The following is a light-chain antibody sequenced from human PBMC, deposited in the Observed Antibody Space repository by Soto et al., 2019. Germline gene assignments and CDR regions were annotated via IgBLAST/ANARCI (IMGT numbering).Light chain of an antibody. Sequence: DIVLTQSPGPLSLSPGERATLSCRASQSVSNNYLAWYQQKPGQAPRILIYGASNRATGIPDRFSGSGSGTDFTLTISRLEPEDFAVYYCQQYGSSGTFGQGTKVDI. CDR1: QSVSNNY. CDR2: GAS. J-gene: IGKJ1*01. V-gene: IGKV3-20*01. CDR3: QQYGSSGT.